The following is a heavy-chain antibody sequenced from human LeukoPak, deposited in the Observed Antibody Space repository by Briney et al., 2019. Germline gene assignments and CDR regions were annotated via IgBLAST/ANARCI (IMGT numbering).Heavy chain of an antibody. CDR3: ARDYYDSSGYYYLLGY. V-gene: IGHV3-33*08. D-gene: IGHD3-22*01. CDR2: IWYDGSNK. J-gene: IGHJ4*02. CDR1: GFPFSSYG. Sequence: GGSLRLSCAASGFPFSSYGMHWVRQAPGKGLEWVAVIWYDGSNKYYADSVKGRFTISRDNSKNTLYLQMNSLRAEDTAVYYCARDYYDSSGYYYLLGYWGQGTLVTVSS.